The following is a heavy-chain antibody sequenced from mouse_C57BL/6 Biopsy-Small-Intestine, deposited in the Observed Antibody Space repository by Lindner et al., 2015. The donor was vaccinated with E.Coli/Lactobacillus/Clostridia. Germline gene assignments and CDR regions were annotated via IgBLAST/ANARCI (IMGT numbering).Heavy chain of an antibody. Sequence: SVKVSCKASGGTFSSYTFSWVRQAPGQGLEWMGRIIPILALATYSQKFQGRVTITADKTTSTAYMELSSLRSEDTAVYSCASQSADDYASLPFDYWGQGTLVTVSS. CDR3: ASQSADDYASLPFDY. V-gene: IGHV1-4*01. J-gene: IGHJ4*01. CDR2: IIPILALA. CDR1: GGTFSSYT. D-gene: IGHD1-1*01.